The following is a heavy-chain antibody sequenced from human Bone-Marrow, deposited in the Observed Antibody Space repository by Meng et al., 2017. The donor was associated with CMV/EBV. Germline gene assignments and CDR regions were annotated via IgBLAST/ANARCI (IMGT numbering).Heavy chain of an antibody. CDR1: GGSINIPNW. Sequence: GGSINIPNWWTWVRQSPGKGLGWIGEIYSRGSTNYNPSLESRVTISLDESKNQFSLRLSSVTAADTAIYFCARRVPRGDYGGNSGDYWGQGFLVTVSS. CDR3: ARRVPRGDYGGNSGDY. V-gene: IGHV4-4*01. J-gene: IGHJ4*02. CDR2: IYSRGST. D-gene: IGHD4-23*01.